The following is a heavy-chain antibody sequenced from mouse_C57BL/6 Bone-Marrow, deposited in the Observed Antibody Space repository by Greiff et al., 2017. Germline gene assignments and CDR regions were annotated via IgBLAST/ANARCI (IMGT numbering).Heavy chain of an antibody. J-gene: IGHJ3*01. CDR1: GFNIKNPY. CDR2: IDPANGNT. Sequence: VQLQQSVAELVRPGASVKLSCTASGFNIKNPYMHWVKQRPEQGLEWIGRIDPANGNTKYAPKFQGKATITADTSSNTAYLQLSSLTSEDTAIYYCARDLFAYWGQGTLVTVSA. V-gene: IGHV14-3*01. CDR3: ARDLFAY.